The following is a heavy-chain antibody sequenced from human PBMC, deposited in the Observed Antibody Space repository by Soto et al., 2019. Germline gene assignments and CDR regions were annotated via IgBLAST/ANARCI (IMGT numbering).Heavy chain of an antibody. CDR2: INAGNGNT. Sequence: ASLKVSCKASGYTFTSYAMHWVRQAPGQRLEWMGWINAGNGNTKYSQKFQGRVTITRDTSASTAYMELSSLRSEDTAVYYCARETYSYGFTTHPPLDPWGQGNMVTVYS. J-gene: IGHJ5*02. D-gene: IGHD5-18*01. CDR1: GYTFTSYA. CDR3: ARETYSYGFTTHPPLDP. V-gene: IGHV1-3*01.